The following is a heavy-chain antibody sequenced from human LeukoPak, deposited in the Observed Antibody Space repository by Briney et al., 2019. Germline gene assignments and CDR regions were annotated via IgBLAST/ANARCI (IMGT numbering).Heavy chain of an antibody. CDR2: INHSGST. D-gene: IGHD1-14*01. Sequence: PSETLSLTCAVYGGSFSGYYWSWIRQPPGKGLEWIGEINHSGSTNYNPSLKSRVTISVDTSKNQFSLKLSSVTAADTAVYCCARHRGRTGWFDPWGQGTLVTVSS. J-gene: IGHJ5*02. CDR1: GGSFSGYY. V-gene: IGHV4-34*01. CDR3: ARHRGRTGWFDP.